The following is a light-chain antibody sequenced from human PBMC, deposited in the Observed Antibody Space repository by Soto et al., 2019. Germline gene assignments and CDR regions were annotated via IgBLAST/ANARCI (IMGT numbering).Light chain of an antibody. J-gene: IGKJ1*01. V-gene: IGKV1-9*01. CDR3: QQSYSTPRT. CDR2: AAS. CDR1: QGVSRY. Sequence: IQLTQSPSSLSASVGDSVTITCRASQGVSRYLSWYQQKPGRAPILLISAASTLQSGVPARFSGSGSGTDFTLSITSLQPEDFATYYCQQSYSTPRTFGQGTKVEIK.